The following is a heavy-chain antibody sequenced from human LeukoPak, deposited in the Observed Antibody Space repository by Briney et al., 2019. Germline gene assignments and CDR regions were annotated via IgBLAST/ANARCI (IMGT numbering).Heavy chain of an antibody. Sequence: KPSETLSLTCAVYGGSFRGYYWSWIRQPPGKGLEWIGEINHSGSTNYNPSLKSRVTISVDTSKNQFSLKLSSVTAADTAVYYCASRITMVRGVRLGSFDYWGQGTLVTVSS. J-gene: IGHJ4*02. V-gene: IGHV4-34*01. CDR2: INHSGST. CDR3: ASRITMVRGVRLGSFDY. CDR1: GGSFRGYY. D-gene: IGHD3-10*01.